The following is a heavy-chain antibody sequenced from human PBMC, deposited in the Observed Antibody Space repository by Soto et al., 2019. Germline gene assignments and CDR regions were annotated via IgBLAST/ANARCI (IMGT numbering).Heavy chain of an antibody. CDR3: ARDREDGSGTKYNWFDS. V-gene: IGHV1-69*01. D-gene: IGHD3-10*01. J-gene: IGHJ5*01. Sequence: QMQLVQSGAEVKKPGSSVKISCKASGGTFGNLGISWLRQAPGPGLEWMGGTIPIFDTPHYAEKFRDRVTTTPEATTTANLELTSLTSADTATYYCARDREDGSGTKYNWFDSWGQGTLVTVSS. CDR2: TIPIFDTP. CDR1: GGTFGNLG.